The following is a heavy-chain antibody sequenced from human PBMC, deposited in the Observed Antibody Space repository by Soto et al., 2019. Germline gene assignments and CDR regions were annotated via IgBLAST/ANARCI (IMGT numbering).Heavy chain of an antibody. V-gene: IGHV1-69*01. CDR1: GGTFSSHS. Sequence: VQLMQSGAEVKQPGSSVKVSCKASGGTFSSHSINWVRQAPGQGLEWMGGIITLFGTANYAQNFQGRVTITADQSTSTDYMELNSLRSYDTAVYYCAREVGYGDFSAALLDWGQGTLVTVSS. J-gene: IGHJ4*02. CDR3: AREVGYGDFSAALLD. D-gene: IGHD4-17*01. CDR2: IITLFGTA.